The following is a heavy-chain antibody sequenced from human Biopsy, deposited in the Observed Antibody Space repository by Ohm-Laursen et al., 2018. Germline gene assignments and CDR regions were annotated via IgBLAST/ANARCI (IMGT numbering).Heavy chain of an antibody. V-gene: IGHV2-70*16. J-gene: IGHJ6*02. D-gene: IGHD2-21*01. CDR3: ARIPIPIFSAALVYRHRRHLQGLDV. Sequence: TQTLTLTCTLSGFSLNTRGMSVTWIRQPPGKALEWLARIDWDDAKVYSASLKSRLTISKGTSGNHVVLTLSDVDPVDTGTYYCARIPIPIFSAALVYRHRRHLQGLDVWGQGTTVIVSS. CDR2: IDWDDAK. CDR1: GFSLNTRGMS.